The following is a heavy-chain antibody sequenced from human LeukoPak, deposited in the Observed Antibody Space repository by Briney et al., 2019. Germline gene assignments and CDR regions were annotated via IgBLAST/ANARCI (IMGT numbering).Heavy chain of an antibody. Sequence: SETLSLTCAVYGGSFSGYYWSWIRQPPGKGLEWIGEINHSGSTNYNPSLKSRVTISVDTSKSQFSLKLSSVTAADTAVYYCARGRVSRSYFDYWGQGTLVTVSS. V-gene: IGHV4-34*01. D-gene: IGHD3-3*01. CDR3: ARGRVSRSYFDY. J-gene: IGHJ4*02. CDR1: GGSFSGYY. CDR2: INHSGST.